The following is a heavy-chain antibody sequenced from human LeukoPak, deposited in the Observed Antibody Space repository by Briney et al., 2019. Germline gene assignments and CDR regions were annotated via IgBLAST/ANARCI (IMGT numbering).Heavy chain of an antibody. J-gene: IGHJ4*02. CDR3: ARGGSVEN. D-gene: IGHD3-16*01. CDR2: INEDGGER. Sequence: GGSLRLSCAASGFTLNRYWMSWFRQAPGKGLEWVANINEDGGERHYVDPVKGRFTISRDNAKNSLYLQMNSLRAEDTAVYYCARGGSVENWGGGTLVTVSS. V-gene: IGHV3-7*01. CDR1: GFTLNRYW.